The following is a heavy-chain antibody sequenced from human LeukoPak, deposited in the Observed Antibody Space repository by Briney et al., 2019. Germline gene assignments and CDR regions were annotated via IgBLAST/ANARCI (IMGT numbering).Heavy chain of an antibody. V-gene: IGHV1-2*02. D-gene: IGHD2-8*01. CDR2: MNPNSGGT. J-gene: IGHJ5*02. CDR3: ARSLNGYCTNGVCQPSWFDP. CDR1: GYTFTDYY. Sequence: ASVKVSCKASGYTFTDYYIHWVRQAPGQGLEWMGWMNPNSGGTKFAQKFQGRVTMTRDTSISTAYMDLSRLRSDDTAVYYCARSLNGYCTNGVCQPSWFDPWGQGTLVTVSS.